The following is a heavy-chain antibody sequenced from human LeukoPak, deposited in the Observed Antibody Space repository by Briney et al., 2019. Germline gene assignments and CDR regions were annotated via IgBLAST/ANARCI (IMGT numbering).Heavy chain of an antibody. CDR3: AREVSYDSSGYYYVGWFDP. J-gene: IGHJ5*02. Sequence: PSEALSLTCTVSGGSISSYYWSWIRQPAGKGLEWIGRIYTSGSTNYNPSLKSRVTMSVDTSKNQFSLKLSSVTAADTAVYYCAREVSYDSSGYYYVGWFDPWGQGTLVTVSS. D-gene: IGHD3-22*01. V-gene: IGHV4-4*07. CDR1: GGSISSYY. CDR2: IYTSGST.